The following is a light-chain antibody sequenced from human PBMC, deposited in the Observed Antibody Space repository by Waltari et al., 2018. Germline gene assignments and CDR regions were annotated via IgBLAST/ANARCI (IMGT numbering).Light chain of an antibody. CDR1: QDINGW. J-gene: IGKJ4*01. CDR3: QQYHTFPLT. V-gene: IGKV1-5*03. CDR2: MTS. Sequence: DIRLTQSPSSLSASVGDSVSITCRASQDINGWLAWYQQKPGQAPKLLIHMTSTVVSGVPARFSCSGAATEFTLTINALQPDDFASYYCQQYHTFPLTFGGGTKVEI.